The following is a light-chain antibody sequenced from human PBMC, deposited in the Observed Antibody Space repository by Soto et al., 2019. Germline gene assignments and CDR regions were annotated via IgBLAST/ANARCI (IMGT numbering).Light chain of an antibody. V-gene: IGLV2-14*01. CDR1: SSDVGGYNY. Sequence: QSALTQPASVSGSPGQSITISCTGTSSDVGGYNYVSWYQQHPGKAPKLILYEVSNRPSGVSNRFSGSKSGNKASLTISGLQAEEEADYYCSSYTSSSTRVFGGGTKLTVL. CDR2: EVS. CDR3: SSYTSSSTRV. J-gene: IGLJ3*02.